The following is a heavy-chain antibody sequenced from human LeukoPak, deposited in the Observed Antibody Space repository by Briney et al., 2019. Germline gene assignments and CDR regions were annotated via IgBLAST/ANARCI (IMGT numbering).Heavy chain of an antibody. CDR1: GYTFTGYY. V-gene: IGHV1-2*04. CDR3: AREAVVVPAAMLNSGYDYVSNFDY. J-gene: IGHJ4*02. D-gene: IGHD2-2*01. CDR2: INPNSGGT. Sequence: GASVKVSCKASGYTFTGYYMHWVRQAPGQGLEWMGWINPNSGGTNYAQKFQGWVTMTRDTSISTAYMELSRLRSDDTAVYYCAREAVVVPAAMLNSGYDYVSNFDYWGQGTLVTISS.